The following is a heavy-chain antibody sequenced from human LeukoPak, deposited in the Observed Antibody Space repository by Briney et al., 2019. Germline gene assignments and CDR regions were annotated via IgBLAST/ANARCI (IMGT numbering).Heavy chain of an antibody. J-gene: IGHJ3*02. V-gene: IGHV3-66*02. CDR1: GFTVSSNY. CDR2: IYSGGST. CDR3: ARSKGVHAFDI. Sequence: GGSLTLSCAACGFTVSSNYMSWVGQAPGKGLEWVSVIYSGGSTYYADSVKGRFTISRDNSKDTLYLQMNSLRAEDTAVYYCARSKGVHAFDIWGQGTMVTVSS. D-gene: IGHD2-8*01.